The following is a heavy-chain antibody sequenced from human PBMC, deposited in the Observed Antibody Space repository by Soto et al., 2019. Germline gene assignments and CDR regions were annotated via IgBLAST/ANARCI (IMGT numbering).Heavy chain of an antibody. D-gene: IGHD3-10*01. CDR3: ARDNRKELWVEGLNAMDV. CDR2: ISGYNGQT. CDR1: AYTFTTYG. V-gene: IGHV1-18*01. J-gene: IGHJ6*02. Sequence: QVQLVQSGPEVKKPGASVKVSCKASAYTFTTYGISWVRQAPGQGLEWLGWISGYNGQTNYAQKFRGRVTLTTYTSTSTAYMELRSLRSDDTAMYYCARDNRKELWVEGLNAMDVWGQGTTVTVSS.